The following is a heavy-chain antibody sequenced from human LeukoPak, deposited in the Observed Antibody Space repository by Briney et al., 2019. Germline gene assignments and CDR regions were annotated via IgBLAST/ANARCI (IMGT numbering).Heavy chain of an antibody. CDR3: ARDRAVADAFDI. V-gene: IGHV3-74*01. D-gene: IGHD6-19*01. CDR2: INSDGSST. CDR1: GFTFSSYW. Sequence: GGSLRLSCAASGFTFSSYWMHWFRQAPGKGLVWVSRINSDGSSTSYADSVKGRFTISRDNAKNTLYLQMNSLRAEDTAVYYCARDRAVADAFDIWGQGTMVTVSS. J-gene: IGHJ3*02.